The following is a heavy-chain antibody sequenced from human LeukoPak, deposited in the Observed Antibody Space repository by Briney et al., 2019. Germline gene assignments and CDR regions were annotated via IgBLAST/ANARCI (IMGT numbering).Heavy chain of an antibody. CDR3: ARDRYYGDHTQVDY. CDR1: GFTFSDSA. V-gene: IGHV3-21*01. CDR2: ISHSGANT. D-gene: IGHD4-17*01. Sequence: GGSLRLSCAASGFTFSDSAMDWVRQAPGKGLEWVSLISHSGANTFYADSVKGRFTISRDNAKNSLYLQMNSLRAEDTAVYYCARDRYYGDHTQVDYWGQGTLVTVSS. J-gene: IGHJ4*02.